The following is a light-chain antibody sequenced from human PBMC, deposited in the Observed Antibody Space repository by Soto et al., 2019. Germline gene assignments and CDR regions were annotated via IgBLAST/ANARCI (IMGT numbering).Light chain of an antibody. J-gene: IGLJ2*01. Sequence: QSALTQPASVSGSPGQSITISCTGSSSDVGGYNYVSCYLHHPGKAPKLMIYEVSHRPSGVSNRFSGSKSGNTASLTISGLQAEDEADYYCSSYTTSSTVVFGGGTKLTVL. CDR2: EVS. V-gene: IGLV2-14*01. CDR1: SSDVGGYNY. CDR3: SSYTTSSTVV.